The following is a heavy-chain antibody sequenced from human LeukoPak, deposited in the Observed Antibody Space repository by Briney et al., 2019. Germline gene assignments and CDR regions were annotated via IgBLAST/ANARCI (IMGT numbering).Heavy chain of an antibody. V-gene: IGHV1-3*03. CDR1: GYTFTSYA. CDR3: ARGSIAAAGIPDY. CDR2: INAGNGNT. D-gene: IGHD6-13*01. J-gene: IGHJ4*02. Sequence: GASVKVSCKASGYTFTSYAMHWVRQAPGQRLEWMGWINAGNGNTKYSQEFQGRVTIARDTSASTAYMELGSLRSEDMAVYYCARGSIAAAGIPDYWGQGTLVTVSS.